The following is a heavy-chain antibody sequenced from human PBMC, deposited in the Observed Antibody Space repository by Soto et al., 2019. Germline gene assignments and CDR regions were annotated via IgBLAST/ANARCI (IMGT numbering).Heavy chain of an antibody. CDR2: IYYSGST. CDR3: AREATIAARLNS. D-gene: IGHD6-6*01. Sequence: SETQPLTSPVSGGSIRSGDYYWSWLRKPPGKGLEWIGYIYYSGSTYYNPSLKSRVTISVDRSKNQFSLKLSSVTAADPAVYYCAREATIAARLNSWGQGTLITVSS. V-gene: IGHV4-30-4*01. CDR1: GGSIRSGDYY. J-gene: IGHJ4*02.